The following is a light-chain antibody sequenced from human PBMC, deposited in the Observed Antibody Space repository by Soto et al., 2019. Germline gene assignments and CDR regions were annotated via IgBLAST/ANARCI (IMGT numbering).Light chain of an antibody. J-gene: IGLJ1*01. CDR2: EVS. CDR1: SGDVGGYSY. Sequence: QSALTQPASVSGSPGQSITIPCTGTSGDVGGYSYVSWYQQHPGKAPKLMIYEVSNRPSGVSNRFSGSKSGNTASLTISGLQAEDEADYYCSSFTTSSTHNYVFGTGTKVTVL. V-gene: IGLV2-14*01. CDR3: SSFTTSSTHNYV.